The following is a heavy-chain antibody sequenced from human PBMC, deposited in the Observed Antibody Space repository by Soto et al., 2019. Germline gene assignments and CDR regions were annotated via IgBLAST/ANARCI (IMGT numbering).Heavy chain of an antibody. J-gene: IGHJ4*02. Sequence: SETLSLTCTVSGGSISSYYWSWIRQPPGKGLEWIGYIYYSGSTNYNPSLKSRVTISVDTSKNQFSLKLSSWTAADTAVYDCGREYGDYDAYCSQGAFVSVSS. CDR2: IYYSGST. CDR1: GGSISSYY. CDR3: GREYGDYDAY. V-gene: IGHV4-59*01. D-gene: IGHD2-21*01.